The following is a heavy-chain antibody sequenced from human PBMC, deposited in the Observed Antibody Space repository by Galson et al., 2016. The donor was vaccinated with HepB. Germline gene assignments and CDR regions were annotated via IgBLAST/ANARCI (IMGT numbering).Heavy chain of an antibody. V-gene: IGHV3-30-3*01. CDR1: GFIFNSHA. J-gene: IGHJ4*02. Sequence: SLRLSCAASGFIFNSHAMNWVRQAPGKGLEWGAVISYDGSNEYYADSVKGRFTISRDNSKNTLYLHMNSLRAEDTAVYYCARDRRGGSNTLDYWGQGTLVTVSS. D-gene: IGHD1-26*01. CDR2: ISYDGSNE. CDR3: ARDRRGGSNTLDY.